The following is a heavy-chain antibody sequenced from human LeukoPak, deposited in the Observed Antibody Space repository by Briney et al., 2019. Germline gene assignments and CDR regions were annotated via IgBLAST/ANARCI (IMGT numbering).Heavy chain of an antibody. Sequence: APVKVSCKASGYTFTGYYMHWVRQAPGQGLEWMGRINPNSGGTNYAQKFQGRVTMTRDTSISTAYMELSRLRSDDTAVYYCARDAYYYDSSGYYRTRSYYYYYMDVWGKGTTVTVSS. CDR1: GYTFTGYY. J-gene: IGHJ6*03. CDR3: ARDAYYYDSSGYYRTRSYYYYYMDV. D-gene: IGHD3-22*01. CDR2: INPNSGGT. V-gene: IGHV1-2*06.